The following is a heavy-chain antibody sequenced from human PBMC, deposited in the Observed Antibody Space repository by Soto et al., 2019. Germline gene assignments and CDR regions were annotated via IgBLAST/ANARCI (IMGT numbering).Heavy chain of an antibody. CDR2: ISPYDDDT. D-gene: IGHD3-22*01. CDR1: GYTFSSYG. Sequence: QAQLVQSGPEVKKPGASVKVSCKASGYTFSSYGISWVRQAPGQGLEWLGWISPYDDDTKYAQNLQGRVRMTTDTATRAGCMGLRSLRSDGTAIYYCARGGYYDSSGSRNYHYYGMDVWGQGTTVTVSS. CDR3: ARGGYYDSSGSRNYHYYGMDV. V-gene: IGHV1-18*01. J-gene: IGHJ6*02.